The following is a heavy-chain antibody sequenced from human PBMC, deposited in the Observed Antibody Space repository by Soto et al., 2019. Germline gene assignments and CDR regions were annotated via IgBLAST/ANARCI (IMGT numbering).Heavy chain of an antibody. J-gene: IGHJ5*02. CDR2: IIPIFGTP. CDR3: ARGLECRGYCLDKPTWFGP. D-gene: IGHD2-15*01. CDR1: GYTFTSYD. Sequence: SVKVSCKASGYTFTSYDINWVRQAPGQGLEWMGRIIPIFGTPYYAQKFQGRVTITADKSKSTVYMELSSLGSDDTAVYFCARGLECRGYCLDKPTWFGPWGQGTLVTVSS. V-gene: IGHV1-69*06.